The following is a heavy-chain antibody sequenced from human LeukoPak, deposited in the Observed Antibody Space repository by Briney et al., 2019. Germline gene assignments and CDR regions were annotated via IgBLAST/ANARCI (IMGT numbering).Heavy chain of an antibody. D-gene: IGHD4-17*01. CDR3: ARVSTNTDYGDGYYYYYYGMDV. CDR2: TYYRSKWYN. V-gene: IGHV6-1*01. J-gene: IGHJ6*02. Sequence: SQTLSLTCAISGDSVSSNSAAWHWIRQSPSRGLEWLGRTYYRSKWYNDYAVSVKSRITINPDTSKNQFSLQLNSVTPEDTAVYYCARVSTNTDYGDGYYYYYYGMDVWGQGTTVTVSS. CDR1: GDSVSSNSAA.